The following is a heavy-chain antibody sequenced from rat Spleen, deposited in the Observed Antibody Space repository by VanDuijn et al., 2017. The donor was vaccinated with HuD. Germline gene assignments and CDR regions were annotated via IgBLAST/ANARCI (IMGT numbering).Heavy chain of an antibody. CDR2: IRTGGGHT. J-gene: IGHJ2*01. CDR3: TRGTYFRH. CDR1: GFTFSNYD. D-gene: IGHD4-6*01. Sequence: EVQLVESGGGLVQPGRSLKLSCAASGFTFSNYDMAWVRQTPPKGLEWVASIRTGGGHTYYRDSVKGRFTISRDNANSTLYLRMNNLRSEDTATYYCTRGTYFRHWGQGVMVTVSS. V-gene: IGHV5-25*01.